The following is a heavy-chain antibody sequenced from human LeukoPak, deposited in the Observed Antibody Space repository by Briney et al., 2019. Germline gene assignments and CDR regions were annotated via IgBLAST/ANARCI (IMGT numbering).Heavy chain of an antibody. Sequence: GGSLRLSCAASGFTVSSNYMSWVGQAPGKGLEWVSVIYSGGSTYYADSVKGRFTISRDNSKNTLYLQMNSLRAEDTAVYYCAREVVAPSNDAFDIWGQGTMVTVSS. D-gene: IGHD3-22*01. J-gene: IGHJ3*02. CDR3: AREVVAPSNDAFDI. CDR2: IYSGGST. CDR1: GFTVSSNY. V-gene: IGHV3-53*01.